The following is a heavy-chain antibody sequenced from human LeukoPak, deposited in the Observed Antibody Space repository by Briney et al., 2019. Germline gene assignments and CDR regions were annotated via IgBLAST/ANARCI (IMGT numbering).Heavy chain of an antibody. CDR3: AREKVDIVATTYFDY. V-gene: IGHV3-30*02. CDR2: IRYDGSNK. CDR1: GFTFSIYG. J-gene: IGHJ4*02. D-gene: IGHD5-12*01. Sequence: GGSLRLSCAASGFTFSIYGMHWVRQAPGKGLERVAFIRYDGSNKYYADSVKGRFTISRDNSKNSLYLQMNSLRAEDTAVYYCAREKVDIVATTYFDYWGQGTLVTVSS.